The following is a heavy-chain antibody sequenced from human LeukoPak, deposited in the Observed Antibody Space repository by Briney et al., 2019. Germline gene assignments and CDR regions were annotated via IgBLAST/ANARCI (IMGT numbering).Heavy chain of an antibody. D-gene: IGHD5-18*01. J-gene: IGHJ4*02. CDR3: ARGRWIQLWFL. Sequence: PSETLSLTCTVSGGSISSSSYYWGWIRQPPGKGLEWIGSIYYSGSTYYNPSLKSRVTISVDTSKNQFSLKLSSVTAADTAVYYCARGRWIQLWFLWGQGTLVTVSS. CDR2: IYYSGST. V-gene: IGHV4-39*01. CDR1: GGSISSSSYY.